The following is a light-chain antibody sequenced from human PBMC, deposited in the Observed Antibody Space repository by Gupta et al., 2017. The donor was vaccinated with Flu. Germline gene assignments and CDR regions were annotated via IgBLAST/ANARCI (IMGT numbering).Light chain of an antibody. V-gene: IGLV2-23*01. Sequence: QSALTQPASVSGSPGQSITISCTGSSSDIGTYNHVSWYQQHPGKAPKLMIYEGTQRPSGVSNRFSGSKSGTTASLTIPGLQAEDEADYYCCSYTEGGPSLYVFGTGTEVTVL. CDR1: SSDIGTYNH. CDR2: EGT. CDR3: CSYTEGGPSLYV. J-gene: IGLJ1*01.